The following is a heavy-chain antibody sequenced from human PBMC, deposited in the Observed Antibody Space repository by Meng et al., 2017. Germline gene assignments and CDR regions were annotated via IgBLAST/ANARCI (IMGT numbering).Heavy chain of an antibody. D-gene: IGHD3-22*01. CDR2: ISSSSSYI. Sequence: GGSLRLSCAASGFTFSSYSMNWVRQAPGKGLEWVSSISSSSSYIYYADSVKGRFTISRDNAKNSLCLQMNSLRAEDTAVYYCARDGARDSSGYGIDYWGQGTLVTVSS. CDR1: GFTFSSYS. V-gene: IGHV3-21*01. CDR3: ARDGARDSSGYGIDY. J-gene: IGHJ4*02.